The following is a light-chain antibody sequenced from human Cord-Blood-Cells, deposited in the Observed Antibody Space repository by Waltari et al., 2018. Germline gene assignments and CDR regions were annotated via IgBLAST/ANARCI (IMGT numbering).Light chain of an antibody. CDR2: NDS. CDR3: QSADSSGTYV. J-gene: IGLJ1*01. Sequence: SYELTQPPSVSVSPGQTARITCSGDALPKQYAYWYQQKPGQAPVLVIYNDSERPSGMPERFSGSSSGTTVTLTISGVQAEDEADYYCQSADSSGTYVFGTGTKVTVL. V-gene: IGLV3-25*02. CDR1: ALPKQY.